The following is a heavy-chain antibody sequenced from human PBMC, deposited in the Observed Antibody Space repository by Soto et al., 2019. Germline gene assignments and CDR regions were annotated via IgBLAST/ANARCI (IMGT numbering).Heavy chain of an antibody. CDR1: GFTFSSYA. V-gene: IGHV3-30-3*01. CDR2: ISYDGSNK. J-gene: IGHJ6*02. Sequence: LRLSCAASGFTFSSYAMHWVRQAPGKGLEWVAVISYDGSNKYYADSVKGRFTISRDNSMNTLYLQMNSLRAEDTAVYYCARCYDSSGGGGGYYYGMDVWGQGTTVTVSS. CDR3: ARCYDSSGGGGGYYYGMDV. D-gene: IGHD3-22*01.